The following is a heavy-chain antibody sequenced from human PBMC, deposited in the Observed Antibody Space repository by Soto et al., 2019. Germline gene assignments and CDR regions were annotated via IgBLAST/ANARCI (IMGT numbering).Heavy chain of an antibody. CDR2: ISYDGSNK. Sequence: GGSLRLSCAASGFTFSSYGIHWVRQAPGKGLEWVSVISYDGSNKYYADSVKGRFTISRDNSKNTLYLQMNSLRAEDTAVYYCEKHEGFSYDSTTLDYWGQGTMVTVSS. V-gene: IGHV3-30*18. J-gene: IGHJ4*02. CDR3: EKHEGFSYDSTTLDY. D-gene: IGHD5-18*01. CDR1: GFTFSSYG.